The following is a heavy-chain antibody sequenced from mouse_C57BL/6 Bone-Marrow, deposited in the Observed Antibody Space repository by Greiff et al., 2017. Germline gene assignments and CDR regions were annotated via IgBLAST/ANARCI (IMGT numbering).Heavy chain of an antibody. V-gene: IGHV1-36*01. Sequence: EVKLVESGPVLVKPGPSVKISCKASGFTFTDYYMHWVKQSHGKSLEWIGLVYPYNGCTSYNQKFKGKATLTVDTSSSTAYMELNSLTSEDSAVYYCVYDGFYYYAMDYWGQGTSVTVSS. J-gene: IGHJ4*01. CDR3: VYDGFYYYAMDY. CDR2: VYPYNGCT. CDR1: GFTFTDYY. D-gene: IGHD2-3*01.